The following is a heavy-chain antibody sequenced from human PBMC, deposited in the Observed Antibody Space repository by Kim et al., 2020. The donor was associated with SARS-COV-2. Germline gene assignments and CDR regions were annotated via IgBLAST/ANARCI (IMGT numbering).Heavy chain of an antibody. CDR3: ARGNDILTGYYIAPPGRYNWFDP. Sequence: SETLSLTCTVSGGSISSGDYYWSWIRQPPGKGLEWIGYIYYSGSTYYNPSLKSRVTISVDTSKNQFSLKLSSVTAADTAVYYCARGNDILTGYYIAPPGRYNWFDPWGQGTLVTVSS. J-gene: IGHJ5*02. D-gene: IGHD3-9*01. CDR2: IYYSGST. V-gene: IGHV4-30-4*01. CDR1: GGSISSGDYY.